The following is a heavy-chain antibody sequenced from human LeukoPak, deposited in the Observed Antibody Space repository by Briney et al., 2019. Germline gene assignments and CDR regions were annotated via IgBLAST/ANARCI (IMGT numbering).Heavy chain of an antibody. CDR1: GYTFTGYY. CDR3: AREIFGVVIFDY. D-gene: IGHD3-3*01. V-gene: IGHV1-2*02. Sequence: ASVKVSCKASGYTFTGYYMHWVRQAPGQGLEWMGWINPNSGGTNYAQKFQGRVTMTRDTSISTAYMELSRLRSDDTAVYHCAREIFGVVIFDYWGQGTLVTVSS. CDR2: INPNSGGT. J-gene: IGHJ4*02.